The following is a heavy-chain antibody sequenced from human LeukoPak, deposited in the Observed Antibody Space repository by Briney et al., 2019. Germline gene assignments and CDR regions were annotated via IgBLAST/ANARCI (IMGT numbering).Heavy chain of an antibody. Sequence: GGSLRLSCAASGFTFSSYVMSWVRQAPGKGLEWVSAISGSDGSTYYADSVKGRFTISRDNSKNTLYLQMNSLRAEDTAVYYCAKDHMTGGFFDYWGQGTLATVSS. CDR1: GFTFSSYV. CDR3: AKDHMTGGFFDY. V-gene: IGHV3-23*01. J-gene: IGHJ4*02. CDR2: ISGSDGST. D-gene: IGHD3-9*01.